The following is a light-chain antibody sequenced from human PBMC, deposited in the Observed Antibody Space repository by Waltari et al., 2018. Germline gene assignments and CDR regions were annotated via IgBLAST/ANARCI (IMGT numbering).Light chain of an antibody. CDR1: QDISNY. CDR2: DAS. Sequence: DIQMTQSPSSLSASVGDRVTITCQASQDISNYLNWYQQKPGEAPKLLIYDASNWETAVPSRFSGSGSGTDFTFTISSLQPEDIATYYCQQYDNLPSYTFGQGTKLEIK. J-gene: IGKJ2*01. CDR3: QQYDNLPSYT. V-gene: IGKV1-33*01.